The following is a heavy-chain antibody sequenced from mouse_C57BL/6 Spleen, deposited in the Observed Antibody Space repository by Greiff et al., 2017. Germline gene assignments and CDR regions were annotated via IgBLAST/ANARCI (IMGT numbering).Heavy chain of an antibody. CDR3: TTGRYYYGSSSFDV. D-gene: IGHD1-1*01. CDR2: IDPENGDT. CDR1: GFNIKDDY. V-gene: IGHV14-4*01. J-gene: IGHJ1*03. Sequence: VQLQQSGAELVRPGASVKLSCTASGFNIKDDYMHWVKQRPEQGLEWIGWIDPENGDTEYASKFQGKATITADTSSNTAYLQLSSLTSEDTAVYYCTTGRYYYGSSSFDVWGTGTTVTVSS.